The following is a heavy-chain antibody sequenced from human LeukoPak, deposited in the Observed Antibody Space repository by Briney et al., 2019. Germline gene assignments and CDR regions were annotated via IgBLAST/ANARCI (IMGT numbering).Heavy chain of an antibody. D-gene: IGHD6-19*01. V-gene: IGHV1-69*13. CDR1: GGTFSSYA. CDR2: IIPIFGTA. J-gene: IGHJ4*02. Sequence: ASVKVSCKASGGTFSSYAISWVRQAPGQGLEWMGGIIPIFGTANYAQKSQGRVTITADESTSTAYMGLSSLRSEDTAVYYCARDRGAVAGTRGFDYWGQGTLVTVSS. CDR3: ARDRGAVAGTRGFDY.